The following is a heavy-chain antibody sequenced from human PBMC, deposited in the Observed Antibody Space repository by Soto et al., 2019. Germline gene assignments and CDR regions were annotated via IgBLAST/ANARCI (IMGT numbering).Heavy chain of an antibody. J-gene: IGHJ4*02. V-gene: IGHV4-59*01. Sequence: SETLSLTCTVSGDSISTYYWTWIRQPPGKGLEWIGYIYNSASTKYNPSLKSRVTILVDTSKNQFTLKLSSVTAADTAGYYCARGRFDYIWGSPAPYLDYWGQGALVTVSS. CDR2: IYNSAST. CDR3: ARGRFDYIWGSPAPYLDY. CDR1: GDSISTYY. D-gene: IGHD3-16*01.